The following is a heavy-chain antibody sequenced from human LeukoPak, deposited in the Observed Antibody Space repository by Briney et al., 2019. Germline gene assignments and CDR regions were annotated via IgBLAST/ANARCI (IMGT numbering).Heavy chain of an antibody. CDR1: GYTFTSYY. CDR2: INPSGGST. D-gene: IGHD2-15*01. CDR3: ARVLVANSGGSWGAFDY. Sequence: ASVKVSCKASGYTFTSYYMHWVRQAPGQELEWMGIINPSGGSTSYAQKFQGRVTMTRDTSTSTVYMELSSLRSEDTAVYYCARVLVANSGGSWGAFDYWGQGTLVTVSS. J-gene: IGHJ4*02. V-gene: IGHV1-46*03.